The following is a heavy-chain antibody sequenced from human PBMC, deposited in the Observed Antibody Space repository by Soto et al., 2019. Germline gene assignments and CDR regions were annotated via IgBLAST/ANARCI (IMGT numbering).Heavy chain of an antibody. J-gene: IGHJ4*02. CDR3: ARQIYDSDTGPNFQYYFDS. D-gene: IGHD3-22*01. Sequence: GESLKISCKGSGYSFAGYWITWVRQKPGKGLDWMGRIDPSDSQTYYSPSFRGHVTISATKSITTVFLQWSSLRASDTAMYYCARQIYDSDTGPNFQYYFDSWGRGTPVTVSS. CDR1: GYSFAGYW. V-gene: IGHV5-10-1*01. CDR2: IDPSDSQT.